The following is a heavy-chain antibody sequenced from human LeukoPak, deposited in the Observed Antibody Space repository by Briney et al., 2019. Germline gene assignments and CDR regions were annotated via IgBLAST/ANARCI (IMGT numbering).Heavy chain of an antibody. CDR3: ARDSDYYGSGRWYYSDY. Sequence: HPGGSLRLSCAASGFTFSNYWMSWVRQAPGKGLEWVANIRQDGSEKYYVDSVKGRFTISRDNARNSLYLQLNSLRAEDTAVYYCARDSDYYGSGRWYYSDYWGQGTLVTVSS. CDR2: IRQDGSEK. D-gene: IGHD3-10*01. CDR1: GFTFSNYW. V-gene: IGHV3-7*01. J-gene: IGHJ4*02.